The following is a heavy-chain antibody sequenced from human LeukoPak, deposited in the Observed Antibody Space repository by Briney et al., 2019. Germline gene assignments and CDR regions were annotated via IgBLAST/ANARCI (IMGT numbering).Heavy chain of an antibody. CDR1: SSSSYY. Sequence: SSSSYYWGWIRQPPGKGLEWVSAISGSGSGTYYADSVKGRFTISRDNSKNMLYLQMNSLRTEDTAEYYCAKDAVAAAGRAYYFDYWGQGTLVTVSS. CDR2: ISGSGSGT. CDR3: AKDAVAAAGRAYYFDY. D-gene: IGHD6-13*01. J-gene: IGHJ4*02. V-gene: IGHV3-23*01.